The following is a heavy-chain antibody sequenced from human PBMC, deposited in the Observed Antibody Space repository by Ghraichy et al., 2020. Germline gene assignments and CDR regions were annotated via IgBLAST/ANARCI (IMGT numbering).Heavy chain of an antibody. CDR3: ARGGWLKDAFHI. J-gene: IGHJ3*02. CDR2: INHSGST. CDR1: GGSFSGYY. V-gene: IGHV4-34*01. Sequence: ESLNISCAVYGGSFSGYYWSWIRQPPGKGLEWIGEINHSGSTNYNPSLKSRVTISVDTSKNQFSLKLSSVTAADTAVYYCARGGWLKDAFHIWGQGTMVTVSS. D-gene: IGHD2-15*01.